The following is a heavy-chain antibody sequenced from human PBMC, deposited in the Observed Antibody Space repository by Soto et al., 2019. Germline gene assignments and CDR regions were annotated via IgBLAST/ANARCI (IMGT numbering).Heavy chain of an antibody. J-gene: IGHJ6*03. Sequence: ASVKVSCKASGYPFTSYGISWVRQAPGQGLEWMGWISAYNGNTNYAQKLQGRVTMTTDTSTSTAYMELRSLRSDDTAVYYCARGKAVTKRYYYYYMDVWGKGTTVTVSS. CDR1: GYPFTSYG. V-gene: IGHV1-18*01. D-gene: IGHD4-17*01. CDR3: ARGKAVTKRYYYYYMDV. CDR2: ISAYNGNT.